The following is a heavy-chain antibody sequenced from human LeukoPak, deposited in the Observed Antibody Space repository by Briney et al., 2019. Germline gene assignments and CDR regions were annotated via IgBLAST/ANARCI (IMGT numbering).Heavy chain of an antibody. CDR3: AKDLLAAAGRGGY. CDR1: GFTVSSNY. CDR2: IWYDGSNK. Sequence: GGSLRLSCAASGFTVSSNYMSWVRQAPGKGLEWVAVIWYDGSNKYYADSVKGRFTISRDNSKNTLYLQMNSLRAEDTAVYYCAKDLLAAAGRGGYWGQGTLVTVSS. D-gene: IGHD6-13*01. V-gene: IGHV3-33*06. J-gene: IGHJ4*02.